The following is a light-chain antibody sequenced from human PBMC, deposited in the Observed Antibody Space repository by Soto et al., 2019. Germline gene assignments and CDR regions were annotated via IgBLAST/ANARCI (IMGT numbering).Light chain of an antibody. CDR3: AAWDDSLNGPL. CDR2: SNN. Sequence: QSVLTQPPSASGTPEQRVTISCSGSSSNIGRNTVNWYQQLPGTAPKLLIYSNNQRPSGVPDRFSGSKSGTSASLAVSGLQSEDEADYYCAAWDDSLNGPLFGGGTKLTVL. V-gene: IGLV1-44*01. J-gene: IGLJ3*02. CDR1: SSNIGRNT.